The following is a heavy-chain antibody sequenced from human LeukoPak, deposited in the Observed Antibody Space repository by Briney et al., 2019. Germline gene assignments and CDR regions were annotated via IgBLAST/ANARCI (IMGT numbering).Heavy chain of an antibody. V-gene: IGHV3-7*01. CDR3: ARDKRRDYFDY. D-gene: IGHD5-24*01. J-gene: IGHJ4*02. CDR2: IKQDGSEK. CDR1: GFTFSSYW. Sequence: GGSLRLSCAASGFTFSSYWMSWVRQAPVKGLEWVANIKQDGSEKYYVDSVKGRFTISRDNAKNSLYLQMNSLRAEDTAVYYCARDKRRDYFDYWGQGTLVTVSS.